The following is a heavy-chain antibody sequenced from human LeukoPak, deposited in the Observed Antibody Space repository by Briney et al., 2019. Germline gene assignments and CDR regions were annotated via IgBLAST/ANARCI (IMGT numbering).Heavy chain of an antibody. CDR3: ARDAAGEGRLVITWFDP. CDR2: IYYSGST. D-gene: IGHD3-22*01. Sequence: SETLSLTCAVSGGSISSYYWSWIRQPPGKGLEWIGYIYYSGSTNYNPSLKSRVTISVDTSKNQFSLKLSSVTAADTAVYFCARDAAGEGRLVITWFDPWGQGTLVTVSS. V-gene: IGHV4-59*12. J-gene: IGHJ5*02. CDR1: GGSISSYY.